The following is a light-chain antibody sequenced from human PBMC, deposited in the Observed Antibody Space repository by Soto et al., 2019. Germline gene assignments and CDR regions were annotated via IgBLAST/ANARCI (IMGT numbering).Light chain of an antibody. CDR1: QGISSY. CDR2: AAS. Sequence: DIQMTQSPSSLSASVGDRVTITGRTSQGISSYLNWYQHKSGKAPKLLIYAASSLQSGVPSRFSGSGSGTDFTLTISSLQPEDFATYYCQHTYRPPYTFGQGTKLEIK. CDR3: QHTYRPPYT. J-gene: IGKJ2*01. V-gene: IGKV1-39*01.